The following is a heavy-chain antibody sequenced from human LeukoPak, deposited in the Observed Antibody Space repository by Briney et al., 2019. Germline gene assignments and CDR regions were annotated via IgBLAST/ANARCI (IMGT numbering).Heavy chain of an antibody. CDR2: INHSGST. D-gene: IGHD2-2*01. J-gene: IGHJ4*02. Sequence: SETLSLTCAVYGGSFSGYYWSWIRQPPGKGLEWIGEINHSGSTNYNPSLKSRVTISVDTSKNQFSLKLSSVTAADTAVYYCARAYQDWGQGTLVTVSS. V-gene: IGHV4-34*01. CDR1: GGSFSGYY. CDR3: ARAYQD.